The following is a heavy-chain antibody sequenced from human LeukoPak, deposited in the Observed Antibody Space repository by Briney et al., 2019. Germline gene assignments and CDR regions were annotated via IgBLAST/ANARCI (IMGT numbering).Heavy chain of an antibody. CDR1: GFTFSSYS. CDR2: ISSSSSYI. D-gene: IGHD1-7*01. Sequence: GGSLRLSCAASGFTFSSYSMNWVRQAPGKGLEWVSSISSSSSYIYYADSVKGRFTISRDNARNSLYLQMNSLRAKDTAVYYCARDNWNYFGTSDFDYWGQGTLVTVSP. J-gene: IGHJ4*02. V-gene: IGHV3-21*01. CDR3: ARDNWNYFGTSDFDY.